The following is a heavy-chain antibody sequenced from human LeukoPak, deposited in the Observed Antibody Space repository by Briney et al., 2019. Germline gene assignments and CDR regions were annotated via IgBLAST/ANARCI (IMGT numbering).Heavy chain of an antibody. CDR3: ARRWGNIVGVTYEY. CDR1: GTSITSVSHY. J-gene: IGHJ4*02. D-gene: IGHD3-16*01. CDR2: IYYTGST. V-gene: IGHV4-39*01. Sequence: SETLSLTCTISGTSITSVSHYWGWLRQPPGKGLDWIGDIYYTGSTYYSPSLRSRVTKSVHTSENQFSLRLNSVTAVDTAVYYCARRWGNIVGVTYEYWGQGTLVTVSS.